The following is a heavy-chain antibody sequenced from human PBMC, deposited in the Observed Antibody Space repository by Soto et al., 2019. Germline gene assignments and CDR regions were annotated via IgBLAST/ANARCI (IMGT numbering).Heavy chain of an antibody. CDR2: IYYSGST. Sequence: TSETLSLTCTVSGGSVSSGGYYWSWIRQHPGKGLEWIGYIYYSGSTYYNPSLKSRVTISVDTSKNQFSLKLSSVTAADTAVYYCARGTDDFWSGSPFDYWGQGTLVTVSS. D-gene: IGHD3-3*01. J-gene: IGHJ4*02. CDR3: ARGTDDFWSGSPFDY. CDR1: GGSVSSGGYY. V-gene: IGHV4-30-4*08.